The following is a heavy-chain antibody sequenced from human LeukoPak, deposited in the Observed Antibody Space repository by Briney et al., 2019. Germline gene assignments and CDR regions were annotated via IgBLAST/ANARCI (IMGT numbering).Heavy chain of an antibody. D-gene: IGHD3-22*01. CDR2: ISAYNGNT. V-gene: IGHV1-18*01. Sequence: ASVKVSCKASGYTFTSYGISWVRQAPGQGLEWMGWISAYNGNTNYAQKLQGRVTMTTDTSTSPAYMELRSLRSDDTAVYYCARDETYYYDSSGYYPSGHDAFDIWGQGTMVTVS. CDR1: GYTFTSYG. J-gene: IGHJ3*02. CDR3: ARDETYYYDSSGYYPSGHDAFDI.